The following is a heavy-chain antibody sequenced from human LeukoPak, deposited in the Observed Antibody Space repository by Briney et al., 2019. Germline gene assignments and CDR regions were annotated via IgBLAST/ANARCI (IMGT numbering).Heavy chain of an antibody. Sequence: PGGSLRLSCAAPGFTFSSYAMSWVRQAPGKGLEWVSAISGSGGSTYYADSVKGRFTISRDNSKNTRYLQMNSLRAEDTAVYYCAKRAYYYDSSGYDWGQGTLVTVSS. J-gene: IGHJ4*02. D-gene: IGHD3-22*01. CDR3: AKRAYYYDSSGYD. CDR2: ISGSGGST. CDR1: GFTFSSYA. V-gene: IGHV3-23*01.